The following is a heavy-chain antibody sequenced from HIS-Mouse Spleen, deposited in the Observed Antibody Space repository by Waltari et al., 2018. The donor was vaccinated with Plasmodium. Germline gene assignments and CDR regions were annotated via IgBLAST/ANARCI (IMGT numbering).Heavy chain of an antibody. Sequence: EVQLVESGGGLVKPGGSLSLSCAASVFTFSSYRMNWVRQAPGKGLEWVSSISSSSSYIYYADSVKGRFTISRDNAKNSLYLQMNSLRAEDTAVYYCAREDILTGYYNDYWYFDLWGRGSLVTVSS. V-gene: IGHV3-21*01. CDR1: VFTFSSYR. CDR3: AREDILTGYYNDYWYFDL. CDR2: ISSSSSYI. J-gene: IGHJ2*01. D-gene: IGHD3-9*01.